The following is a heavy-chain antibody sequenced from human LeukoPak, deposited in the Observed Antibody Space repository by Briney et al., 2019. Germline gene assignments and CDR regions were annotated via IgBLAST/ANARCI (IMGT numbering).Heavy chain of an antibody. CDR3: ARVRLLWFGESAYYFDY. Sequence: GGSLRLSCAASGFTFSSYWMSWVRQAPGKGLEWVANINKDGSEKYYVDSVRGRLTISRDNAKNSLYLQMNSLRAEDTAVYYCARVRLLWFGESAYYFDYWGQGTLVTVSS. J-gene: IGHJ4*02. V-gene: IGHV3-7*01. CDR1: GFTFSSYW. D-gene: IGHD3-10*01. CDR2: INKDGSEK.